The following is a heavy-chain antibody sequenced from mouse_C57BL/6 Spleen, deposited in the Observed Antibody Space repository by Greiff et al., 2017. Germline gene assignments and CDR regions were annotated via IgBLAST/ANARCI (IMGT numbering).Heavy chain of an antibody. Sequence: VQLQQSGPGLVKPSQSLSLTCSVTGYSITSGYYWNWIRQFPGNKLEWMGYISYDGSNNYNPSLKNRISITRDTSKNQFFLKLNSVTTEDTATYYCARRGFYYYGSSYAWFAYWGQGTLVTVSA. CDR1: GYSITSGYY. D-gene: IGHD1-1*01. CDR2: ISYDGSN. J-gene: IGHJ3*01. V-gene: IGHV3-6*01. CDR3: ARRGFYYYGSSYAWFAY.